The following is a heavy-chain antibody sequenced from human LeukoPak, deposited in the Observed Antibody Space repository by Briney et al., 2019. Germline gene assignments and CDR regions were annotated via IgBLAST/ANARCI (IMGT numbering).Heavy chain of an antibody. J-gene: IGHJ4*02. CDR3: AAIAAAALY. Sequence: GGSLRLSCAASGFTFSGYGMHWVRQAPGKGLEWVAYIRYDESYQYYVDSVRGRFAISRDNSKNMLFLQMNSLGAEDTAVYYCAAIAAAALYWGQGTRVTVSS. V-gene: IGHV3-30*02. CDR1: GFTFSGYG. D-gene: IGHD6-25*01. CDR2: IRYDESYQ.